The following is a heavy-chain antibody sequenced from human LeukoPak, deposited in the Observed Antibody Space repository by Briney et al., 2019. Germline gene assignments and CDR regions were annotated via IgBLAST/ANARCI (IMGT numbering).Heavy chain of an antibody. V-gene: IGHV1-58*02. J-gene: IGHJ2*01. CDR2: IVVGSGNT. CDR3: AAEGGSKGEWYFDL. Sequence: SVKVSCKASGFTFTGSAMQWVRQARGQRLEWIGWIVVGSGNTNYAQKFQERVTITRDMSTSTAYMELSSLRSEDTAVYYCAAEGGSKGEWYFDLWGRGTLVTVSS. CDR1: GFTFTGSA. D-gene: IGHD2-15*01.